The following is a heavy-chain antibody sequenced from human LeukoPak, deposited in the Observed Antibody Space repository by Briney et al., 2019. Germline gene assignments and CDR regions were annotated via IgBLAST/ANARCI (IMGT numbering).Heavy chain of an antibody. CDR3: ARRWQLAEGYFDY. J-gene: IGHJ4*02. V-gene: IGHV5-51*01. D-gene: IGHD4-23*01. Sequence: GESLKISCKGSGYSFTSYWIGWVRQMPGKGLEWMGITYPGDSDTRYSPSLQGQVTISADKSISTAYLQWSSLKASDTAMYYCARRWQLAEGYFDYWGQGTLVTVSS. CDR2: TYPGDSDT. CDR1: GYSFTSYW.